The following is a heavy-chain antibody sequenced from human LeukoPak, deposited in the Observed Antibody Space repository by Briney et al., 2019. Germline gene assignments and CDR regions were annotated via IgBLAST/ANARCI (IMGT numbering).Heavy chain of an antibody. J-gene: IGHJ4*02. D-gene: IGHD3-22*01. V-gene: IGHV1-24*01. CDR1: GYTLTELS. Sequence: ASVKVSCKVSGYTLTELSTHWVRQAPGKGLEWMGGFDPEDGETIYAQKFQGRVTMTEDTSTDTAYMELSSLRSEDTAVYYCAIRSYYYDSSGYYYAKGFDYWGQGTLVTVSS. CDR3: AIRSYYYDSSGYYYAKGFDY. CDR2: FDPEDGET.